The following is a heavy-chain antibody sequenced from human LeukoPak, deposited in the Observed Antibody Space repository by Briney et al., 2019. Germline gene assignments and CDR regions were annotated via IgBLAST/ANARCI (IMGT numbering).Heavy chain of an antibody. CDR2: ISAYNGNT. V-gene: IGHV1-18*01. CDR3: ARVELTGSEVDY. J-gene: IGHJ4*02. CDR1: GYTFTSYG. D-gene: IGHD3-9*01. Sequence: ASVRVSCKASGYTFTSYGISWVRQAPGQGLEWMGWISAYNGNTNYAQKLQGRVTMTTDTSTSTAYMELRSLRSDDTAVYYCARVELTGSEVDYWGQGTLVTVSS.